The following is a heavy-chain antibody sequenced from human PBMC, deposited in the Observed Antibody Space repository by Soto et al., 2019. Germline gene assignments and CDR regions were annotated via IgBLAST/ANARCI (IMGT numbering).Heavy chain of an antibody. V-gene: IGHV1-8*01. J-gene: IGHJ6*02. CDR3: ARPDHYYGMNV. CDR2: MNPNSGDT. CDR1: GYTLTTYD. Sequence: ASVKVSCKASGYTLTTYDINWVRQAAGRGLEWMGWMNPNSGDTAYAQKFQGRVTMTRNTSISTAYMELSSLRSDDTAVYYCARPDHYYGMNVWGQGTTVTVSS.